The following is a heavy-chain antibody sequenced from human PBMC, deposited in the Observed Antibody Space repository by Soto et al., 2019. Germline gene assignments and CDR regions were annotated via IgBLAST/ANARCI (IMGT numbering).Heavy chain of an antibody. Sequence: SETLSLTCTVSGGSIRSGGYYLSWVRQNPRRGLEWIGNIYYSGNTYYNPSLKSRLTISVDTSKNQFSLNLSSVTAADTAVYYCARDRLMATAGTARHYFGLDVWGQGTTVTVS. CDR1: GGSIRSGGYY. CDR3: ARDRLMATAGTARHYFGLDV. J-gene: IGHJ6*02. V-gene: IGHV4-31*03. D-gene: IGHD5-18*01. CDR2: IYYSGNT.